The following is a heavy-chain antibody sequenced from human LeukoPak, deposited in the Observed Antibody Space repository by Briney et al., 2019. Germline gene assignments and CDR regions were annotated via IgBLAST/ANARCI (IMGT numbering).Heavy chain of an antibody. CDR1: GYTFTSYD. CDR3: ARGPRASGWSYYYYYYGMDV. J-gene: IGHJ6*02. CDR2: MNPNSGNT. Sequence: ASVKVSCKASGYTFTSYDINWVRQATGQGLEWMGWMNPNSGNTGYAQKFQGRVTMTRNTSISTAYMELSSLRSEDTAVYYCARGPRASGWSYYYYYYGMDVWGQGTTVIVSS. V-gene: IGHV1-8*01. D-gene: IGHD6-19*01.